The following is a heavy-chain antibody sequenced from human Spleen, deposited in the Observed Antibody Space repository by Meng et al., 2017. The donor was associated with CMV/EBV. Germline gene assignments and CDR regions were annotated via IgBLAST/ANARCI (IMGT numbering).Heavy chain of an antibody. J-gene: IGHJ4*02. D-gene: IGHD3-3*01. CDR1: GFTFSGTA. V-gene: IGHV3-73*01. CDR2: IRSKANDYAT. CDR3: TRHYDFWSGNYQYFDY. Sequence: GGSLRLSCATSGFTFSGTALHWVRQASGKGLEWVGRIRSKANDYATAYGASVKGRFTISRDDSKSMAYLQMDSLKTEDTAVYYCTRHYDFWSGNYQYFDYWGQGSLVTVSS.